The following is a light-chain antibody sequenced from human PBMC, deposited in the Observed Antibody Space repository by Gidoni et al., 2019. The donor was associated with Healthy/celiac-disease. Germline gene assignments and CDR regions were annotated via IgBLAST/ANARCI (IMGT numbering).Light chain of an antibody. CDR1: QRSSSY. V-gene: IGKV1-39*01. CDR2: AAS. J-gene: IGKJ3*01. Sequence: IQFPLSPSSLSASVGDRVTITCRASQRSSSYLNWYQQKPGKAPKLLIYAASSLQSGVPSRFSGSGYGTDCTLTIRSLQPEDFATYYCQKSYSNLFTFGPGNKVDIK. CDR3: QKSYSNLFT.